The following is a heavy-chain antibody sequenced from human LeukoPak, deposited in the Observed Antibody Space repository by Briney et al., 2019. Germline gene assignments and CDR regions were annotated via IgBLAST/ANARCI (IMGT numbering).Heavy chain of an antibody. Sequence: GGSLRLSCAPSGFTFSRHGMHWVRQAPGKGLEWVAIISNDGSRKYYAHSVGGRFTISRDNSKNTLYLQMDSLRAEDTTVYYCARDRAWNYFDYWGQGTLVTVSS. CDR3: ARDRAWNYFDY. J-gene: IGHJ4*02. V-gene: IGHV3-30*03. D-gene: IGHD3-3*01. CDR2: ISNDGSRK. CDR1: GFTFSRHG.